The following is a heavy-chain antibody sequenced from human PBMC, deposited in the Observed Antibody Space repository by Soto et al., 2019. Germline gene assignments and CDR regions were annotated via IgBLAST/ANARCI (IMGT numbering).Heavy chain of an antibody. D-gene: IGHD5-12*01. V-gene: IGHV1-69*13. J-gene: IGHJ4*02. CDR1: GGTFSSYA. Sequence: GASVKVSCKASGGTFSSYAISWVRQAPGQGLEWTGGIIPIFGTANYAQKFQGRVTITADESTSTAYMELSSLRSEDTAVYYCAGSDSGYEPFINFDYWGQGTLVTVSS. CDR2: IIPIFGTA. CDR3: AGSDSGYEPFINFDY.